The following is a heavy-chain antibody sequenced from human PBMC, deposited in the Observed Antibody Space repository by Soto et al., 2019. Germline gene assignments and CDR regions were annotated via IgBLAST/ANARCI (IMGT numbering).Heavy chain of an antibody. V-gene: IGHV2-5*02. CDR3: AKDVSDY. CDR2: LYWDGDK. J-gene: IGHJ4*02. Sequence: QLTLRESGPTLVQPTQTLTLTCTFSGFSLSTTGAGVAWIRQPPGKALEWLALLYWDGDKRYTPSLKNRLSIAKDPSRNQVVLAMTNMDPMDTATYYCAKDVSDYWGQGTLVTVSS. CDR1: GFSLSTTGAG.